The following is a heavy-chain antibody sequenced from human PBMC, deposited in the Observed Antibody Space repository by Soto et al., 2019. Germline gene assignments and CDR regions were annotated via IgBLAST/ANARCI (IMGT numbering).Heavy chain of an antibody. CDR3: ASHLWFGEFNYYYYGMDV. Sequence: ASGKGSCKGSGYTFTSYDSNWVRQATGQGLEGMGWMNPNSGNTGYAQKFQGRVTMTRNTSISSAYMELSSLRSEDTAVYYCASHLWFGEFNYYYYGMDVWGQGTTVTVSS. D-gene: IGHD3-10*01. CDR2: MNPNSGNT. V-gene: IGHV1-8*01. J-gene: IGHJ6*02. CDR1: GYTFTSYD.